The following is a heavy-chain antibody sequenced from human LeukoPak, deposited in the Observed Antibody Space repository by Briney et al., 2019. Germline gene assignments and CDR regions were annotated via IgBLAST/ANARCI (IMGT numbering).Heavy chain of an antibody. CDR2: IYYNGRS. J-gene: IGHJ5*02. Sequence: PSETLSLTCTVSGDSMIDNNFYWGWTHQPPQKGLEWIASIYYNGRSLYNPSLRSRVTISLDAPKNQIFLKLSSVTAADTAVYYCTKDSFGAVRDSWGRGILVTVSS. CDR3: TKDSFGAVRDS. CDR1: GDSMIDNNFY. V-gene: IGHV4-39*07. D-gene: IGHD1-26*01.